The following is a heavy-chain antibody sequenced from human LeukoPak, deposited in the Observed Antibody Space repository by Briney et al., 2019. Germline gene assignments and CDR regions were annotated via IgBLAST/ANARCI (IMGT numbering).Heavy chain of an antibody. V-gene: IGHV1-69*04. CDR3: AREYSSSWYEGPGQFDY. CDR2: IIPILGIA. D-gene: IGHD6-13*01. Sequence: SVKVSCKASGYTFTSYYMHWVRQAPGQGLEWMGRIIPILGIANYAQKFQGRVTITADKPTSTAYMELSSLRSEDTAVYYCAREYSSSWYEGPGQFDYWGQGTLVTVSS. J-gene: IGHJ4*02. CDR1: GYTFTSYY.